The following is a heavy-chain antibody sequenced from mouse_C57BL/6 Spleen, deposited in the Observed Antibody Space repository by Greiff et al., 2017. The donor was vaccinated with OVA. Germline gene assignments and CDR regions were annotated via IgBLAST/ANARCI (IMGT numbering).Heavy chain of an antibody. CDR1: GYTFTDYE. CDR3: TSRYYYGSSYFDY. V-gene: IGHV1-15*01. Sequence: QVQLKESGAELVRPGASVTLSCKASGYTFTDYEMHWVKQTPVHGLEWIGAIDPETGGTAYNQKFKGKAILTADKSSSTAYMELRSLTSEDSAVYYCTSRYYYGSSYFDYWGQGTTLTVSS. J-gene: IGHJ2*01. CDR2: IDPETGGT. D-gene: IGHD1-1*01.